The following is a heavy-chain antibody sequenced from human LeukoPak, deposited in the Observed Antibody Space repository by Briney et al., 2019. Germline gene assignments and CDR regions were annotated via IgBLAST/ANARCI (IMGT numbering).Heavy chain of an antibody. CDR3: TKASLAFGTKYFDP. Sequence: ASVKVSCKASGYTFTSYYMHWVRQAPGQGLEWMGWMNPKSGNTGYGQKFQGGVTMTRVTSITTAYMELRSLRSDDTAVYYCTKASLAFGTKYFDPWGQGTLVTVSS. CDR1: GYTFTSYY. V-gene: IGHV1-8*02. CDR2: MNPKSGNT. J-gene: IGHJ5*02. D-gene: IGHD3-10*01.